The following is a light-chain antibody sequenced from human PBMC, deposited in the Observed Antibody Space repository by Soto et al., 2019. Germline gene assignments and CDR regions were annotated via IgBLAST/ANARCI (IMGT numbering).Light chain of an antibody. V-gene: IGLV2-14*01. Sequence: QSVLTQPASLSWSPGQSITISCTGTSSDVVGFNFVSWYQQHPDKAPKLMIYYVTNRPPGVSNRFSGSKSGNTASLTISGLQAEDEADYYCSSYTSISTYVFGTGPRSPS. CDR2: YVT. CDR1: SSDVVGFNF. CDR3: SSYTSISTYV. J-gene: IGLJ1*01.